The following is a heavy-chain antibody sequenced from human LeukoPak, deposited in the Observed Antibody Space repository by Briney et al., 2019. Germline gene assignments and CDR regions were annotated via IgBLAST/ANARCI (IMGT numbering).Heavy chain of an antibody. V-gene: IGHV4-34*01. CDR2: INHSGST. CDR3: AGADTATLIDY. Sequence: PSETLSLTCAVYGGSFSGYYWSWIRQPPGKGLEWIGEINHSGSTNYNPSLKSRVTISVDTSKNQFSLKLSSVTAADTAVYYCAGADTATLIDYWGQGTLVTVSS. D-gene: IGHD5-18*01. CDR1: GGSFSGYY. J-gene: IGHJ4*02.